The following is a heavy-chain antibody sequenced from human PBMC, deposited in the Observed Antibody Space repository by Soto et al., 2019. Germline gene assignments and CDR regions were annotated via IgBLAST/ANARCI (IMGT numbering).Heavy chain of an antibody. J-gene: IGHJ5*02. CDR3: ARGVVMVSATPYNWFDP. V-gene: IGHV4-4*07. CDR1: GGSISSYY. CDR2: IYTSGST. Sequence: SETLSLTCTVSGGSISSYYWSWIRQPAGKGLEWIGRIYTSGSTNYNPSLKSRVTMSVDTSKNQFSLKLSSVTAADTAVYYCARGVVMVSATPYNWFDPWGQGTLVTVSS. D-gene: IGHD2-15*01.